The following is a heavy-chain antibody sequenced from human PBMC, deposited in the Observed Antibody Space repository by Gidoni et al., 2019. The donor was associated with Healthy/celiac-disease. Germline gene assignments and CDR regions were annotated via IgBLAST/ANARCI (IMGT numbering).Heavy chain of an antibody. CDR2: ISYDGSNK. V-gene: IGHV3-30-3*01. J-gene: IGHJ4*02. CDR1: GFTFSSYA. D-gene: IGHD6-6*01. CDR3: AREGEQLVFDY. Sequence: QVQLVESGGGVVQPGRSLRLSCAASGFTFSSYARHWVRQAPGKGLEWVAVISYDGSNKYYADSVKGRFTISRDNSKNTLYLQMNSLRAEDTAVYYCAREGEQLVFDYWGQGTLVTVSS.